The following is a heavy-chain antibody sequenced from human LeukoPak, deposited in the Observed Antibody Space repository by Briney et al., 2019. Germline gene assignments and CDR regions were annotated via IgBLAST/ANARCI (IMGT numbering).Heavy chain of an antibody. CDR1: GFTFNMYW. CDR2: IKEDGSEK. V-gene: IGHV3-7*04. D-gene: IGHD5-12*01. Sequence: GGSLRLSCAASGFTFNMYWMTWVRQAPGKGLEWVANIKEDGSEKYYVDSVKGRFTISRDNAKNSLYLQMNSLRTEDTAVFFCAGGGFLFFWGQGTLVTVSS. CDR3: AGGGFLFF. J-gene: IGHJ4*02.